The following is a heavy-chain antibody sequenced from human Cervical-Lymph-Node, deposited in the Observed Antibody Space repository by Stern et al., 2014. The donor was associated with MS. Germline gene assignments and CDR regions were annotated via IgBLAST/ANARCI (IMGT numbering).Heavy chain of an antibody. CDR3: ARVKPAAILDY. Sequence: QLVQSGAELKKPGASVKVSCKASGYTFTRNAMNWVRQAPGQRLEWMGWIKHNPGNTKYARGFTGRLVLSLDTSVSTAYLHISSLKAEDTAIYYCARVKPAAILDYWGQGTLVTVSS. V-gene: IGHV7-4-1*02. CDR2: IKHNPGNT. CDR1: GYTFTRNA. D-gene: IGHD2-2*01. J-gene: IGHJ4*02.